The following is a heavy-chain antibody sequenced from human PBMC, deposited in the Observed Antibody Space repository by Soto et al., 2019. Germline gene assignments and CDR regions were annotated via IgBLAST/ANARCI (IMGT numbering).Heavy chain of an antibody. CDR2: INAGNGNT. CDR1: GYTFTSYA. V-gene: IGHV1-3*01. D-gene: IGHD3-22*01. Sequence: KDYYQPYGYTFTSYAMHWVRQAPGQRLEWMGWINAGNGNTKYSQKFQGRVTITRDTSASTAYMELSSLRSEDTAVYYCGRDTLHDSSGYYYVGYNWFGAWCEGPPVT. CDR3: GRDTLHDSSGYYYVGYNWFGA. J-gene: IGHJ5*02.